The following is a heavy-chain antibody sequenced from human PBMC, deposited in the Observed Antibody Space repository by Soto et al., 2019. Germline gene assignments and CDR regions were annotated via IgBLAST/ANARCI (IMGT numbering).Heavy chain of an antibody. CDR2: INPDTGGT. Sequence: QVRLLQSGAEVKESGASVKVSCEASGYTFTAYDIHWVRHAPGQGLEWMEWINPDTGGTDYAQKFQGWVTMTRDTSITTAFMELASLKIDDTAVYYCARAIARDGSSWYRGGYDSWGQGTLVTVSS. D-gene: IGHD6-13*01. V-gene: IGHV1-2*04. J-gene: IGHJ4*02. CDR3: ARAIARDGSSWYRGGYDS. CDR1: GYTFTAYD.